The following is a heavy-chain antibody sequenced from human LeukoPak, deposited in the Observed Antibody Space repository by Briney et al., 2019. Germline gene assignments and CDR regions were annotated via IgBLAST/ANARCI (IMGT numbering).Heavy chain of an antibody. V-gene: IGHV3-11*01. CDR1: GFTFSDYY. CDR2: ISSSGSTI. CDR3: ARRRNQGVDY. D-gene: IGHD2/OR15-2a*01. J-gene: IGHJ4*02. Sequence: PGGSLGLSFAASGFTFSDYYMTWIGRAPGKGLEGVSYISSSGSTINYADSVKGRFTISRDNAKNSLYLQMNSLRAEDTAEYYCARRRNQGVDYWGQGTLVTVSS.